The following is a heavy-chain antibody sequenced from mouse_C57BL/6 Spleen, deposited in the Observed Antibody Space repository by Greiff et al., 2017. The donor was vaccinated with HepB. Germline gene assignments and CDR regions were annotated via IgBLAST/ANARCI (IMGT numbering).Heavy chain of an antibody. CDR3: ASGTTVVATGYFDV. Sequence: QVQLQQPGAELVKPGASVKLSCKASGYTFTSDWMHWVKRRPGQGLEWIGMIHPNSGSTNYNEKFKSKATLTVDKSSSTAYMQLSCLTSEDSAVYYCASGTTVVATGYFDVWGTVTTVTVSS. V-gene: IGHV1-64*01. CDR2: IHPNSGST. D-gene: IGHD1-1*01. J-gene: IGHJ1*03. CDR1: GYTFTSDW.